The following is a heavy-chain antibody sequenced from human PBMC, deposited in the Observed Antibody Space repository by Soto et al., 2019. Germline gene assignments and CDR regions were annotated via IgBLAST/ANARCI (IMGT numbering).Heavy chain of an antibody. J-gene: IGHJ2*01. D-gene: IGHD6-13*01. Sequence: GGSLRLSCAASGFTFSSYSMNWVRQAPGKGLEWVSSISSSSSYIYYADSVKGRFTISRDNAKNSLYLQMNSLRAEDTAVYYCASPGYSSSWYDWYFDLWGRGTLVTVSS. CDR2: ISSSSSYI. CDR3: ASPGYSSSWYDWYFDL. CDR1: GFTFSSYS. V-gene: IGHV3-21*01.